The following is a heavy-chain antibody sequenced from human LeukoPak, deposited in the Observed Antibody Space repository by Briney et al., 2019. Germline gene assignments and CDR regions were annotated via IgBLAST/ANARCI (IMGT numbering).Heavy chain of an antibody. J-gene: IGHJ6*02. D-gene: IGHD3-16*01. V-gene: IGHV5-51*01. CDR2: ISSGDSET. Sequence: GESLKISCKGSGYNFPTYWIGWVRQMPGKGMEWMGFISSGDSETTYSPSFQGQVTFSADKSISTAYLQWSSLKASDTGIYYCARCWRVGWGKGRGTYYCSMDVWGQGTTVIVSS. CDR3: ARCWRVGWGKGRGTYYCSMDV. CDR1: GYNFPTYW.